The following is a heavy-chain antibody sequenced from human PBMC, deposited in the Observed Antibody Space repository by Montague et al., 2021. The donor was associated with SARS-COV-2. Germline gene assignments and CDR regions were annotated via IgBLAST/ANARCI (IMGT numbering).Heavy chain of an antibody. D-gene: IGHD1-26*01. CDR3: ARERWAVGVSFDY. CDR2: TYYRSRWSN. V-gene: IGHV6-1*01. J-gene: IGHJ4*02. CDR1: GDNVSSNSAT. Sequence: CAISGDNVSSNSATWHWIRQSPSRGLEWLGRTYYRSRWSNDYAVSVRSRIIINPDTSTNQFSLQLSSVTPEDTAVYFCARERWAVGVSFDYWGQETLVTVSS.